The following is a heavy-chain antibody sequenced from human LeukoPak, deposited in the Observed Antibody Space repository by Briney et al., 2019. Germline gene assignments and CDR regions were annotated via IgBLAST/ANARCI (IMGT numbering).Heavy chain of an antibody. CDR1: GFTFSSYV. D-gene: IGHD3-22*01. Sequence: GGSLRLSCAASGFTFSSYVVTWVRQAPGKGLEWVSAISGSGGSTYYADSVKGRFTISRDNSKNTLYLQMSSLRAEDTAVYYCAKDRGRYYDSSGYYWGYYFDSWGQGILVTVST. J-gene: IGHJ4*02. CDR3: AKDRGRYYDSSGYYWGYYFDS. V-gene: IGHV3-23*01. CDR2: ISGSGGST.